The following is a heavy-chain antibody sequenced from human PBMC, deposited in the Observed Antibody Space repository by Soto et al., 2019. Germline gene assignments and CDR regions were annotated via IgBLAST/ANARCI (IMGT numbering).Heavy chain of an antibody. D-gene: IGHD5-18*01. CDR1: GFTFSTYS. Sequence: GGSLRLSCAASGFTFSTYSMTWVRQAPGKGLEWVSYISSSSSNIYYADSVKGRFTVSRDNAKNSLYLQMNSLRDADTAVFYCARGGYSIDYWGQGTLVTVSS. CDR2: ISSSSSNI. J-gene: IGHJ4*02. CDR3: ARGGYSIDY. V-gene: IGHV3-48*02.